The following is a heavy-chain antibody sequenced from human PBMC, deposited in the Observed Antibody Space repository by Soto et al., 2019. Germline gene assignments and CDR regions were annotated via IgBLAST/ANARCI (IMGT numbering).Heavy chain of an antibody. V-gene: IGHV4-31*02. D-gene: IGHD2-8*01. CDR1: GGSISSDYYY. J-gene: IGHJ2*01. CDR3: ARPPRYCPNAACSSYWYFDL. Sequence: PSETLSLTCTVSGGSISSDYYYWNWIRHLPWRGLEWVGYVSSSGYTYYNPSLKSRLSISVDPSKSQFSLTLNSVTAADTAVYYCARPPRYCPNAACSSYWYFDLWGRGXLVTVSS. CDR2: VSSSGYT.